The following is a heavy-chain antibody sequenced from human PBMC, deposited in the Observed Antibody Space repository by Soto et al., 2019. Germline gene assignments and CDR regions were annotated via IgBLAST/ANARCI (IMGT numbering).Heavy chain of an antibody. CDR1: GFTFSNYA. D-gene: IGHD2-15*01. CDR3: ATDSLFEF. J-gene: IGHJ4*02. Sequence: GGXLRLSCAASGFTFSNYAMHWVRQAPGKGLEWVAVISYDGSNKYYADSVKGRFTISRDNSKNTLYLQMNSLRVEDTAVYYCATDSLFEFWGQGALVTVSS. CDR2: ISYDGSNK. V-gene: IGHV3-30-3*01.